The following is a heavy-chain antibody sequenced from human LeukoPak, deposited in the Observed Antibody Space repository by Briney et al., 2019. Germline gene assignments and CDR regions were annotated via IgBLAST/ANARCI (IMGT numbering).Heavy chain of an antibody. CDR1: GFTVSSNY. J-gene: IGHJ4*02. CDR2: IYSGGST. Sequence: GGSLILSCAASGFTVSSNYMSWVRQAPGKGLEWVSVIYSGGSTYYADSVKGRFTISRDNSKNTLYLQMNSLRAEDTAVYYCARSGGSRWYFDYWGQGTLVTVSS. V-gene: IGHV3-66*01. D-gene: IGHD2-15*01. CDR3: ARSGGSRWYFDY.